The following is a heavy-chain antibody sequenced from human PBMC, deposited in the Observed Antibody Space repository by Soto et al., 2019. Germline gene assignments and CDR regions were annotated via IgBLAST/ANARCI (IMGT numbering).Heavy chain of an antibody. CDR2: IIPILGIA. D-gene: IGHD2-15*01. J-gene: IGHJ4*02. V-gene: IGHV1-69*02. Sequence: QVQLVQSGAEVKKPGSSVKVSCKASGGTFSSYTISWVRQAPGQGLEWMGRIIPILGIANYAQKFQGRVTITAAKSTSTAYMELSSLRSEDTAVYYCARATVVVAALDYWGRGTLVTVSS. CDR3: ARATVVVAALDY. CDR1: GGTFSSYT.